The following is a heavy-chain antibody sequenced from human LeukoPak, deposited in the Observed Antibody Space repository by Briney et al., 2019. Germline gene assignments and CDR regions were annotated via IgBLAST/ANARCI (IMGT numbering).Heavy chain of an antibody. CDR1: GYSISSGHY. D-gene: IGHD3-10*01. Sequence: PSETLSLTCAVSGYSISSGHYWGWIRQPPGKGLEWIGSLYHSGSTYYNPSLKSRVTISVDTSKNQFSLKVRSVIAADTAMYYCAQFGDPGYYFDYWGQGTLVTVSS. V-gene: IGHV4-38-2*01. CDR3: AQFGDPGYYFDY. J-gene: IGHJ4*02. CDR2: LYHSGST.